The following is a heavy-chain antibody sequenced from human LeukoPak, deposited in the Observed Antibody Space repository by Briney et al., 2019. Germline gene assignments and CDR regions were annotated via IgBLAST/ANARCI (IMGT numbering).Heavy chain of an antibody. CDR2: IYYSGST. CDR3: ARDTGGGGSLYYFDY. CDR1: GGSVSSGGYY. J-gene: IGHJ4*02. Sequence: SQTLSLTCTVSGGSVSSGGYYWSWIRQHPGKGLEWIGHIYYSGSTYYNPSLKSRVTISVDTSKNQFSLKLSSVTAADTAVYYCARDTGGGGSLYYFDYWGQGTLVTVSS. V-gene: IGHV4-31*03. D-gene: IGHD3-16*01.